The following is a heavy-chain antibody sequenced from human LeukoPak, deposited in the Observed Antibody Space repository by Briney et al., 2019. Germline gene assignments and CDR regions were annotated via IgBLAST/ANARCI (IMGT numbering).Heavy chain of an antibody. V-gene: IGHV3-23*01. CDR3: AKHPRITMIVVVNAFDY. CDR1: GFTFSSYA. Sequence: PGGSLRLSCAASGFTFSSYAMSWVRQAPGKGLEWVSAISGSGGSTYYADSVEGRFTISRDNSKNTLYLQMNSLRAEDTAVYYCAKHPRITMIVVVNAFDYWGQGTLVTVSS. CDR2: ISGSGGST. D-gene: IGHD3-22*01. J-gene: IGHJ4*02.